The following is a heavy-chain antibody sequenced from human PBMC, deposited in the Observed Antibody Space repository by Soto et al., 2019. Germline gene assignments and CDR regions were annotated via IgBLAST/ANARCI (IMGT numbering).Heavy chain of an antibody. CDR3: ARAFDGYCSSTSCYTERQYWFDP. Sequence: QVQLQESGPGLVKPSQTLSLTCTVSGGSISSGGYYWSWIRQHPGKGLEWIGYIYYSGSTYYNPSLKIRINISVDTSKNQFSLKLSYVPAADTAVYYCARAFDGYCSSTSCYTERQYWFDPWGQGTLVTVSA. CDR2: IYYSGST. V-gene: IGHV4-31*03. CDR1: GGSISSGGYY. J-gene: IGHJ5*02. D-gene: IGHD2-2*02.